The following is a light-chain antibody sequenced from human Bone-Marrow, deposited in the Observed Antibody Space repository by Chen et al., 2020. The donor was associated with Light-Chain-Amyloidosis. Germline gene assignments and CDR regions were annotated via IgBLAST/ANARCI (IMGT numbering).Light chain of an antibody. V-gene: IGKV3-20*01. CDR3: QQYGTSPLT. Sequence: EIVLTQSPGTMSLSPGEGANLSCRASQTISSKSLTWYQQKFGQAPRLLIYVSSSRATCIPDRFTGSGSETDFTLTINSLEPEDFAMYYCQQYGTSPLTFGGGTKVEIK. J-gene: IGKJ4*01. CDR2: VSS. CDR1: QTISSKS.